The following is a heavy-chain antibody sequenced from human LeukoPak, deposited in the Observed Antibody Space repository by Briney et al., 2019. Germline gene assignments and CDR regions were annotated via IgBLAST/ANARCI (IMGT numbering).Heavy chain of an antibody. J-gene: IGHJ4*02. D-gene: IGHD1-26*01. CDR2: ISYDGSND. CDR1: GFTFINYA. Sequence: GGSLRLSCAASGFTFINYAMHWVRQAPGKGLEWVAIISYDGSNDYYADSVKGRFTISRDNSKNTMYLQMSSLRAEDTAVYYCARGVRYSGSSSSYYFDYWGQGTLVTVSS. CDR3: ARGVRYSGSSSSYYFDY. V-gene: IGHV3-30-3*01.